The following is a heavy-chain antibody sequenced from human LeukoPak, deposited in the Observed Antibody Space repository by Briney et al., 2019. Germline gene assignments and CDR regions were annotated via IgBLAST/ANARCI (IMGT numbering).Heavy chain of an antibody. CDR1: GYTFTSYY. J-gene: IGHJ4*02. CDR3: ARGHVLYGLEY. CDR2: INPSGGST. Sequence: ASVKVSCKASGYTFTSYYMHWVRQAPGQGLEWMGIINPSGGSTSYAQKFQGRVTMTRDTSTSTVYMELSSLIFDDTAVYFCARGHVLYGLEYWGQGTLVTVSS. D-gene: IGHD2-8*02. V-gene: IGHV1-46*01.